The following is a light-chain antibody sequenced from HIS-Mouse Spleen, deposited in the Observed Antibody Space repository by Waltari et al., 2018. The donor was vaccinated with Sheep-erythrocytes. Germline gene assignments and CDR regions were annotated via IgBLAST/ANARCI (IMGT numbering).Light chain of an antibody. Sequence: SYDLTQPPSVSVSPVQTASITCSGDKLGDKYACWYQQKPGQSPVLVIYQDSKRPSGIPERFSGSNSGNTATLTISGTQAMDEADYYCQAWDSSTAVFGGGTKLTVL. CDR1: KLGDKY. J-gene: IGLJ2*01. CDR3: QAWDSSTAV. V-gene: IGLV3-1*01. CDR2: QDS.